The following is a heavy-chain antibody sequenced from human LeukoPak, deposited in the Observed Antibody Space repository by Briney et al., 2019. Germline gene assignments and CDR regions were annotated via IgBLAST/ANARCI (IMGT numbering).Heavy chain of an antibody. J-gene: IGHJ4*02. V-gene: IGHV3-7*02. CDR2: LNQGGGVK. D-gene: IGHD6-19*01. Sequence: GGTLRLSCAASGFSFRDFWMTWVRQAPGQGLEWVANLNQGGGVKSYVDSVKGRFTISRDDTESSLYVQMHSLRDEDTAVYYCARFGCGWNLENWGQGTLVTVSS. CDR3: ARFGCGWNLEN. CDR1: GFSFRDFW.